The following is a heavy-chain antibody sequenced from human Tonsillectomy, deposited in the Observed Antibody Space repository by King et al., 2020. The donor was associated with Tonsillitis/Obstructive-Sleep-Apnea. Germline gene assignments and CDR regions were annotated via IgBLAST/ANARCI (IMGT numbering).Heavy chain of an antibody. D-gene: IGHD3-22*01. V-gene: IGHV4-31*03. Sequence: PLQESGPGLVRPSQTLSLTCTVSGGSISSANHYWSWIRQHPGKGLEWIGYIYYSGSTYYNPSLKSRVTISVDTSQNQFSLKLTSVTAADTAVYYCVRVRFYYDTSGYDAFDIWGQGTIVTVSS. CDR2: IYYSGST. CDR1: GGSISSANHY. CDR3: VRVRFYYDTSGYDAFDI. J-gene: IGHJ3*02.